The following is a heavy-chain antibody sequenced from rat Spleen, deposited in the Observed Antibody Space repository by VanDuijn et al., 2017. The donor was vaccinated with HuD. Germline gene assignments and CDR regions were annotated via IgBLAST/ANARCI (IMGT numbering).Heavy chain of an antibody. CDR3: AKDRGTIEAIFDY. V-gene: IGHV5-31*01. J-gene: IGHJ2*01. CDR1: GFTFNNYW. CDR2: ITNTGGST. D-gene: IGHD1-2*01. Sequence: EVQLVESGGGLVQPGRSLKLSCVASGFTFNNYWMTWIRQAPGKGLEWVASITNTGGSTFYPDSVKGRFTISRDNAENTVYLQMNSLRSEDTATYYWAKDRGTIEAIFDYWGQGVMVTVSS.